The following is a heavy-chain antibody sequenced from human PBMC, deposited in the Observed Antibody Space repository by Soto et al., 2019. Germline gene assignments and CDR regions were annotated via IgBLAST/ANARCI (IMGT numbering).Heavy chain of an antibody. CDR3: AKPWGRYDNSGPDY. Sequence: QVQLVESGGGVVQPGRSLRLSCAASGFTFNIYGMHWVRQAPGKGLEWVAAISYDGSTEFYADSVKGRFTISRDTSKNTISLQMSNLRAEDTAVYYCAKPWGRYDNSGPDYWGQGTLVTVSS. CDR1: GFTFNIYG. V-gene: IGHV3-30*18. D-gene: IGHD3-22*01. CDR2: ISYDGSTE. J-gene: IGHJ4*02.